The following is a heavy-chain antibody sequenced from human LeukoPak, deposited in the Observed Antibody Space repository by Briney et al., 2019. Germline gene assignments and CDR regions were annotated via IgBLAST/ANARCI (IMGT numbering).Heavy chain of an antibody. Sequence: ASVKVSCKASGYTFTGYYMHWVRQAPGQGLEWMGWINPNSGGTNYAQKFQGRVTMTRDTSISTAYMEPSRLRSDDTAVYYCARGSLAYSSIPGMFDYWGQGTLVTVSS. CDR2: INPNSGGT. V-gene: IGHV1-2*02. D-gene: IGHD6-13*01. J-gene: IGHJ4*02. CDR3: ARGSLAYSSIPGMFDY. CDR1: GYTFTGYY.